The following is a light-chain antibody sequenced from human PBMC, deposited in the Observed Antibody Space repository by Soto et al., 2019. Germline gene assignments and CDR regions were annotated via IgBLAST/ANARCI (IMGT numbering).Light chain of an antibody. CDR2: AAS. V-gene: IGKV1-9*01. Sequence: DIQLTQSPSFLSASVGDRVTITCRASQGISRYLAWYQQKPGTAPQLLIYAASTLQSGVPSRFSGSGSGTEFTLTISSLQPEDFATYYCQQLKTYPLTFGGGTKVDI. J-gene: IGKJ4*01. CDR3: QQLKTYPLT. CDR1: QGISRY.